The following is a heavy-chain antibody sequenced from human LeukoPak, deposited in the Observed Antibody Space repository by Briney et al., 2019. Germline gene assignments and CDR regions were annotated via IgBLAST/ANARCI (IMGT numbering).Heavy chain of an antibody. CDR2: INYSGST. V-gene: IGHV4-59*01. J-gene: IGHJ4*02. CDR1: DGSFSGYY. CDR3: ARVRRITGTTDFDY. Sequence: SETLSLTCAVYDGSFSGYYWSWIRQPPGKGLEWIGYINYSGSTNYNPSLKSRVTISVDTSKNQFSVKLSSVTAADTAVYYCARVRRITGTTDFDYWGQGTLVTVPS. D-gene: IGHD1-20*01.